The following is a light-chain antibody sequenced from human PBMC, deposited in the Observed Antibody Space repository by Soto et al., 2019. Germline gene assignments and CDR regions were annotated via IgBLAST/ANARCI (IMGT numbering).Light chain of an antibody. CDR3: QQYNNWPPIT. Sequence: DIQMTQSPSSLSASVGDRVTITCRASQSISSYLNWYQQKPGKAPKLLIYAASSLQSGVPSRFSGSGSGTEFTLTIGGLQSEDFAVYYCQQYNNWPPITFGQGTRLEIK. CDR2: AAS. J-gene: IGKJ5*01. V-gene: IGKV1-39*01. CDR1: QSISSY.